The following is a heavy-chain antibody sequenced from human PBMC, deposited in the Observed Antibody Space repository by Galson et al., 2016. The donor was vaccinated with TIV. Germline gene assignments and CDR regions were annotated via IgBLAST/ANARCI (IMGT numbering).Heavy chain of an antibody. V-gene: IGHV1-69*13. D-gene: IGHD2-21*02. CDR2: IIPIFDTT. CDR1: GGTFSTYA. CDR3: ALTYCGGDCYRPGGMDV. Sequence: SVKVSCKASGGTFSTYAISWVRQAPGQGLEWMGGIIPIFDTTNYAEKFQGRVTITADESTSTAYMELSSPRSEDTAIYYCALTYCGGDCYRPGGMDVWGQGTTVTVSS. J-gene: IGHJ6*02.